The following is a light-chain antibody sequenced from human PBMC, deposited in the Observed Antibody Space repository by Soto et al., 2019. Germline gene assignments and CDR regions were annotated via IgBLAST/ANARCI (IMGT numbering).Light chain of an antibody. CDR3: QQFNTYPIT. V-gene: IGKV1-13*02. CDR2: DVS. CDR1: QDIRGA. J-gene: IGKJ5*01. Sequence: AIQLTQSPSSLSASVGDRVTITCRASQDIRGALAWYQQKPGKAPKLLIYDVSSLESGVPSRFSGSGSGTDFTLTISSLQPEDFATYHCQQFNTYPITFGQGTRLEIK.